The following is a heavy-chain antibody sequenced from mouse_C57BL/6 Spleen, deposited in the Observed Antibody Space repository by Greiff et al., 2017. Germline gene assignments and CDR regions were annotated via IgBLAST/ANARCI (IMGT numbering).Heavy chain of an antibody. D-gene: IGHD2-4*01. V-gene: IGHV5-17*01. Sequence: EVKLMESGGGLVKPGGSLKLSCAASGFTFSDYGMHWVRQAPEKGLEWVAYISSGSSTIYYADTVKGRFTISRDNAKNTLFLQMTSLRSEDTAMYFCAGWDDYEAWFAYWGQGTLVTVSA. CDR1: GFTFSDYG. J-gene: IGHJ3*01. CDR3: AGWDDYEAWFAY. CDR2: ISSGSSTI.